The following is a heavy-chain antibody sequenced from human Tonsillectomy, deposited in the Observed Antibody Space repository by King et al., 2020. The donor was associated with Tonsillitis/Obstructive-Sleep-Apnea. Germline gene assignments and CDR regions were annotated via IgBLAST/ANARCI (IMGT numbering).Heavy chain of an antibody. D-gene: IGHD2-2*01. J-gene: IGHJ4*02. CDR2: ISSSSSYI. Sequence: VQLVESGGGLVKPGGSLRLSCAASGFTFSSYSMNWVRQAPGKGLEWVSSISSSSSYIYYADSVKGRFTISRDNAKNSLYLQMNSLRAEDTAVYYCARVPYCSSTSCYALLDYWGQGTLVTVSS. CDR1: GFTFSSYS. CDR3: ARVPYCSSTSCYALLDY. V-gene: IGHV3-21*01.